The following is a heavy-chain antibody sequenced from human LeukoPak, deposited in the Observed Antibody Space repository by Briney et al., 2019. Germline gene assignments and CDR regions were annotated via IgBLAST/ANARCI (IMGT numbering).Heavy chain of an antibody. CDR3: AREIFGSGSYPEF. CDR1: GFSFDTYA. V-gene: IGHV3-33*01. J-gene: IGHJ4*02. Sequence: GRSLRLSCAASGFSFDTYAMHWVRQAPGQGLEWVALIWHDGSHKFYSNSVRGQFTISRDNSKNTVYLQMNNLRPDDTAVYYCAREIFGSGSYPEFWGQGTLVTDSS. CDR2: IWHDGSHK. D-gene: IGHD3-10*01.